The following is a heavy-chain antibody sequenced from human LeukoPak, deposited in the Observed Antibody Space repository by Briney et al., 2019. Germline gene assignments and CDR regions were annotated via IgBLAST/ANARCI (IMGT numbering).Heavy chain of an antibody. Sequence: SETLSLTCTASGVTISSYYWSWIRQPPGKGLEWLAYLFYSWSTDYNPSLESRVTISVDTSKNQFSLKLRSVTAADTAVYYCATVAVIRGVTYFDYWGQGTLVTVSS. D-gene: IGHD3-10*01. CDR2: LFYSWST. J-gene: IGHJ4*02. CDR3: ATVAVIRGVTYFDY. CDR1: GVTISSYY. V-gene: IGHV4-59*01.